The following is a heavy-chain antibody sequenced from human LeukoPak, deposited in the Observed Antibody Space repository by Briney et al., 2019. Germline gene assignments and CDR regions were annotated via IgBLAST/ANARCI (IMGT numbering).Heavy chain of an antibody. D-gene: IGHD2-2*02. V-gene: IGHV1-69*13. CDR2: IIPIFGTA. CDR3: AREAVPAAINYYYMDV. Sequence: GASVKVSCKASGGTFSSYAIIWVRQAPGQGLEWMGGIIPIFGTANYAQKFQGRVTITADESTSTANMELSSLRSEDTAVYYCAREAVPAAINYYYMDVWGKGTTVTVSS. CDR1: GGTFSSYA. J-gene: IGHJ6*03.